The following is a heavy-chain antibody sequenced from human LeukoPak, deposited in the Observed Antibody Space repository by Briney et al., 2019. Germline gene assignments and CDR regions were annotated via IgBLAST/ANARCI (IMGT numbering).Heavy chain of an antibody. CDR2: INHSGST. CDR3: ARSPPRNYYDSSGYYPY. Sequence: PETLSITCAVYGGSFSGYYWSWIRQPPGKGLEWIGEINHSGSTNYNPSLKSRVTISVDTSKNQFSLKLSSVTAADTAVYYCARSPPRNYYDSSGYYPYWGQGTLVTVSS. V-gene: IGHV4-34*01. CDR1: GGSFSGYY. D-gene: IGHD3-22*01. J-gene: IGHJ4*02.